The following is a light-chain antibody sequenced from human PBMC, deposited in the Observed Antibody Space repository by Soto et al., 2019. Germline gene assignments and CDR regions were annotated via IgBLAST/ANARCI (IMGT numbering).Light chain of an antibody. CDR3: QQGHSFPLT. Sequence: DIQMTQSPSSVSASVGDRVTITCRASQGVTTWLAWYQQKPGKAPKLLISSAISLQSGVPSRFSGSGSGTDFTLTIISLQPEDVATYFCQQGHSFPLTFGGGTKVEIK. CDR2: SAI. CDR1: QGVTTW. V-gene: IGKV1-12*01. J-gene: IGKJ4*01.